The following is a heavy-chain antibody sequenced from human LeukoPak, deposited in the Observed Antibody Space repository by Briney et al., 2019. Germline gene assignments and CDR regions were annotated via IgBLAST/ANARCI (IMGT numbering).Heavy chain of an antibody. CDR1: CGSISSGDYY. V-gene: IGHV4-30-4*08. CDR3: ATYTTVTTT. CDR2: IYYSGST. D-gene: IGHD4-17*01. Sequence: SENLSLTCTVSCGSISSGDYYWSWIRQPPGKGLEWIGYIYYSGSTYYNPSLKSRVTISVDTSKNQFSLKLSSVTAADTAVYYCATYTTVTTTWGQGTLVTVSS. J-gene: IGHJ4*02.